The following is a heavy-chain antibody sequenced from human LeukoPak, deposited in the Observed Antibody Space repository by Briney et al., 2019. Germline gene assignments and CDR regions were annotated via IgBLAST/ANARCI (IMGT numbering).Heavy chain of an antibody. D-gene: IGHD4-17*01. CDR2: VWYDGNNK. V-gene: IGHV3-33*06. J-gene: IGHJ4*02. Sequence: GGSLRLSCAASGFTFSTYGMHWVRQAPGKGLEWVAVVWYDGNNKYYADSVMGRFTISRDNSKNTLYLQMNSLRAEDTAVYYCAKDSRGVTTTVDYWGQGTLVTVSS. CDR3: AKDSRGVTTTVDY. CDR1: GFTFSTYG.